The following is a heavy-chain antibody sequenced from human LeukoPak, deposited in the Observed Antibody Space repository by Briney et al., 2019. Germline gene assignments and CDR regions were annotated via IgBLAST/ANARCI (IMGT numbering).Heavy chain of an antibody. CDR2: ISSSSSYI. V-gene: IGHV3-21*01. Sequence: GGSLRLSCAASGFTFSSYSMNWVRQAPGKGLEWVSSISSSSSYIYYADSVKGRFTISRDNAKNSLYLQMNSLRAEDTAVYYCARGSPYCSGGSCYSEGMAFDIWGQGTMVTVSS. CDR1: GFTFSSYS. J-gene: IGHJ3*02. CDR3: ARGSPYCSGGSCYSEGMAFDI. D-gene: IGHD2-15*01.